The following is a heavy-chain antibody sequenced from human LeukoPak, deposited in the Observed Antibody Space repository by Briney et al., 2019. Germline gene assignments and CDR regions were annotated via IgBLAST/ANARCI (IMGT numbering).Heavy chain of an antibody. CDR1: GFTFSSYA. J-gene: IGHJ4*02. D-gene: IGHD3-16*01. CDR2: ISGSGGST. CDR3: ARAPLGLPLPFDY. Sequence: TGGSLRLSCAASGFTFSSYAMSWVRQAPGKGLEWVSAISGSGGSTYYADSVKGRFTISRDNAKNSLYLQMNSLRAEDTAVYYCARAPLGLPLPFDYWGQGTLVTVSS. V-gene: IGHV3-23*01.